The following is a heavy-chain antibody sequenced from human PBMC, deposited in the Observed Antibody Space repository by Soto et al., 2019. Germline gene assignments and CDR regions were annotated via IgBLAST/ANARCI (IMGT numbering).Heavy chain of an antibody. Sequence: ASVKVSCKASGYTFTSYGISWVRQAPGQGLEWMGCISAYNGNTNYAQKLQGRVTMTTETSTSTAYMELRSLRSDDTAVYYCARDGRYSSSSRGPLTGWGQGTLVPVSS. CDR1: GYTFTSYG. D-gene: IGHD6-6*01. CDR3: ARDGRYSSSSRGPLTG. CDR2: ISAYNGNT. V-gene: IGHV1-18*04. J-gene: IGHJ4*02.